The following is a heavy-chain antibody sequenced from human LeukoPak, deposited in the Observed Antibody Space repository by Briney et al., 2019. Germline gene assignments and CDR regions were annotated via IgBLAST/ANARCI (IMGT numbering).Heavy chain of an antibody. J-gene: IGHJ4*02. CDR2: ISGSRNNT. Sequence: GGSLRLSCAASGFTFSSYAMAWVRQAPGKGLEWVSAISGSRNNTYYADSVKGRFTISRDNAKNSVYLHMNSLRAEDTAVYYCARDGSDSTGYYYALWGQGTLVTVSS. D-gene: IGHD3-22*01. CDR3: ARDGSDSTGYYYAL. V-gene: IGHV3-21*01. CDR1: GFTFSSYA.